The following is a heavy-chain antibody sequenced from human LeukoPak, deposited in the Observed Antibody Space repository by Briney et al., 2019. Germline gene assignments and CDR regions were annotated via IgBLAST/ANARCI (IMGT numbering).Heavy chain of an antibody. D-gene: IGHD6-6*01. V-gene: IGHV3-23*01. J-gene: IGHJ6*02. CDR1: GFTFTSYS. Sequence: PGGSLRLSCAASGFTFTSYSMNWVRQAPGKGLEWVSTISGGGGSTYYADSVKGRFTISRDNSKSTLNLQMNSLRAEDTAVYYCARERIAARPPYYYYYYGMDVWGQGTTVTVSS. CDR2: ISGGGGST. CDR3: ARERIAARPPYYYYYYGMDV.